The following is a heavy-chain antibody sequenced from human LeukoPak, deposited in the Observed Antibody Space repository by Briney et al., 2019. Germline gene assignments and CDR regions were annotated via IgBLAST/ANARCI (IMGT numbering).Heavy chain of an antibody. CDR2: ISSSGSAI. CDR1: GFTFSDYY. V-gene: IGHV3-11*04. J-gene: IGHJ4*02. Sequence: GGSLRLSCAGSGFTFSDYYMSWIRQAPGKGLEWLSYISSSGSAIYYAASVKDRFTISRDNAKNSLFLQMNSLRAEDTAVYYCASPHCGGDCPIDYWGQGTLVTVSS. CDR3: ASPHCGGDCPIDY. D-gene: IGHD2-21*02.